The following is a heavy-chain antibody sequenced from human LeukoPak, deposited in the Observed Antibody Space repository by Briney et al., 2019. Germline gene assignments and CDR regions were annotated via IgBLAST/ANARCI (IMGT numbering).Heavy chain of an antibody. Sequence: GGSLRLSCAASGFTFDDYAMHWVRQAPGKGLEWVSGISWNSGSIGYADSVKGRFTISRDNAKNSLYLQMNSLRAEDTALYYCAKEEGAAAGTGDYYFDYWGQGTLVTVSS. CDR3: AKEEGAAAGTGDYYFDY. D-gene: IGHD6-13*01. CDR2: ISWNSGSI. J-gene: IGHJ4*02. CDR1: GFTFDDYA. V-gene: IGHV3-9*01.